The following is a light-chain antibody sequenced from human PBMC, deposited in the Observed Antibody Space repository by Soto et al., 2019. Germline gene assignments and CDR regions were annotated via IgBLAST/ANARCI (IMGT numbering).Light chain of an antibody. Sequence: EIVMTQSPVTLSVSPGERATLSCTASQSVNNNVAWYQQKPGHTPRLLIYGASSRATGIPDRFSGSGSGTDFTLTISRLEPEDFAVYYCQQYGSSPRTFGQGTRLEIK. CDR2: GAS. CDR1: QSVNNN. V-gene: IGKV3-20*01. CDR3: QQYGSSPRT. J-gene: IGKJ5*01.